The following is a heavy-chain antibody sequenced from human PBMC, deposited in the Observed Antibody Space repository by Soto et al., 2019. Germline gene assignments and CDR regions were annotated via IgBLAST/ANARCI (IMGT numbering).Heavy chain of an antibody. V-gene: IGHV2-26*01. CDR3: ARFGNDFGDYEQYYFDS. CDR1: GFSLHYAKMG. J-gene: IGHJ4*02. Sequence: QVTLKESGPVLVKPTETLTLTCSVSGFSLHYAKMGVSWIRQPPGKALEWLAHIFSSGEKSYNTSLRSRLTISTDTSKTQVVLASANVGPVDTATYYCARFGNDFGDYEQYYFDSWGQGTLVTVSS. D-gene: IGHD4-17*01. CDR2: IFSSGEK.